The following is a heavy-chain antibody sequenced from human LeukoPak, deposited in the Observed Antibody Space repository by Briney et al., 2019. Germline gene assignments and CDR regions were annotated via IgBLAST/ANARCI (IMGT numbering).Heavy chain of an antibody. D-gene: IGHD6-25*01. CDR3: AREGGDSRWLDP. CDR2: INTSGST. V-gene: IGHV4-4*07. J-gene: IGHJ5*02. Sequence: SETLSLTCTVSGGSISSYYWTWIRQSAGKGLEWIGRINTSGSTNYNPSLRSRVTMSVNTSKNQFSLNLTSVTAADTAVYSCAREGGDSRWLDPWGQGTLVTVSS. CDR1: GGSISSYY.